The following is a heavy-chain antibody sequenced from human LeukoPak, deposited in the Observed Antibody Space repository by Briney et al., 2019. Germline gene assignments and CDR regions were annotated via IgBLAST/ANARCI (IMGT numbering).Heavy chain of an antibody. CDR2: ISYDGSNK. CDR1: GFTFSSYA. J-gene: IGHJ4*02. D-gene: IGHD3-22*01. V-gene: IGHV3-30*04. CDR3: ARDYYDSSGAGSL. Sequence: PGGSLRLSCAASGFTFSSYAMHWVRQAPGKGLEWVAVISYDGSNKYYADSVKGRFTISRDNSKNTLYLQMNSLRAEDTAVYYCARDYYDSSGAGSLWGQGTLVTVSS.